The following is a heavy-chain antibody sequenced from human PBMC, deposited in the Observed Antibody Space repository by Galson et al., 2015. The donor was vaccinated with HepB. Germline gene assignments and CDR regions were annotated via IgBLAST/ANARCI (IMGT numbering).Heavy chain of an antibody. CDR1: GFTFSNYA. CDR2: TSYDGNNK. J-gene: IGHJ4*02. Sequence: SLRLSCAGSGFTFSNYAMHWVRQAPGKGLEWVAVTSYDGNNKYYADSVKGRFTISRDNSKNTLYLQMNSLRPEDTAVYYCARAPSAGRWLRAEADCWGQGTLVTVSS. D-gene: IGHD5-12*01. CDR3: ARAPSAGRWLRAEADC. V-gene: IGHV3-30*04.